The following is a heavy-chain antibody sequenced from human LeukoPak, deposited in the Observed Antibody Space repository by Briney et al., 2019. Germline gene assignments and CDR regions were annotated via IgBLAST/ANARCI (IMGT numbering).Heavy chain of an antibody. CDR2: MNPNSSNT. J-gene: IGHJ5*02. Sequence: ASVKVSCKASGYTFTSYDINWVRQATGQGLEWMGWMNPNSSNTGYAQKFQGRVTMTRNTSISTAYMELSSLRSEDTAVYYCARGSYYDSSGSHNWFDPWGQGTLVTVSS. CDR1: GYTFTSYD. CDR3: ARGSYYDSSGSHNWFDP. D-gene: IGHD3-22*01. V-gene: IGHV1-8*01.